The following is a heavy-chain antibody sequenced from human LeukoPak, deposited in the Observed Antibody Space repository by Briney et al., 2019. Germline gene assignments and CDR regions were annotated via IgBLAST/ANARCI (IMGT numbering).Heavy chain of an antibody. CDR2: INPSGTST. J-gene: IGHJ1*01. V-gene: IGHV1-46*01. CDR3: VRGVSGSYSAEYFQH. Sequence: ASVKVSCKASGGTFSSYAISWVRQAPGQGLEWMGIINPSGTSTNDAQGFQGRLTMSRDTSTTTVYMELSSLRSEDTAVYYCVRGVSGSYSAEYFQHWGQGTLVTVSS. D-gene: IGHD1-26*01. CDR1: GGTFSSYA.